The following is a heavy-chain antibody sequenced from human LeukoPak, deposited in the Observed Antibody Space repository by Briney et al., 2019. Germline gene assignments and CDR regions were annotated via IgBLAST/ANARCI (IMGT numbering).Heavy chain of an antibody. CDR3: AKQMTVTRNFDD. Sequence: PGKSLTLACAASGFTFGSHPMHWLRQTPAKGLEWLALISYDGNKKYYADSAKGRFTIPRDNTENTLYLQLDSVKEEDTGTYYCAKQMTVTRNFDDWGQGALVIVSS. V-gene: IGHV3-30*14. CDR1: GFTFGSHP. D-gene: IGHD4-17*01. J-gene: IGHJ4*02. CDR2: ISYDGNKK.